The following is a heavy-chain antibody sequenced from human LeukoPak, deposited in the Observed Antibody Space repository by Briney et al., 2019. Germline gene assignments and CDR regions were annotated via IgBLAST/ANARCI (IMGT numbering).Heavy chain of an antibody. CDR1: GGSISSYY. D-gene: IGHD3-22*01. V-gene: IGHV4-4*07. CDR2: IYTSGST. J-gene: IGHJ4*02. Sequence: SETLSFTCTVSGGSISSYYWSWIRQPAGKGLERIGRIYTSGSTNYNPSLKSRVTMSVDTSKNQFSLKLSSVTAADTAVYYCASQYYYDSSGYYSFDYWGQGTLVTVSS. CDR3: ASQYYYDSSGYYSFDY.